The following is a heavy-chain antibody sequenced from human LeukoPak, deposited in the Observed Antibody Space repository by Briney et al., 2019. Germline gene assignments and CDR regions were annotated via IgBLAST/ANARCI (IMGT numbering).Heavy chain of an antibody. CDR3: ARDRGTYYDILTGFGHYYGMDV. CDR1: GFTFSSYG. J-gene: IGHJ6*02. D-gene: IGHD3-9*01. V-gene: IGHV3-33*01. Sequence: PGRSLRLSCAASGFTFSSYGMHWVRQAPGKGLEWVAVIWYDGSNKYYADSVKGRSTISRDNSKNTLYLQMNSLRAEDTAVYYCARDRGTYYDILTGFGHYYGMDVWGQGTTVTVSS. CDR2: IWYDGSNK.